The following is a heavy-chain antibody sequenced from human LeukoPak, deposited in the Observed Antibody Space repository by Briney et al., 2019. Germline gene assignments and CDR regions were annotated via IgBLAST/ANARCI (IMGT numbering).Heavy chain of an antibody. D-gene: IGHD2-2*01. CDR3: ARDTHNCSSTSCSNYSDY. CDR1: SGSISSYY. J-gene: IGHJ4*02. CDR2: IYYSGST. Sequence: PSETLSLTCTVSSGSISSYYWSWIRQPPGKGLEWIGYIYYSGSTNYNPSLKSRVTISVDTSKNQFSLKLSSVTAADTAVYYCARDTHNCSSTSCSNYSDYWGQGTLVTVSS. V-gene: IGHV4-59*01.